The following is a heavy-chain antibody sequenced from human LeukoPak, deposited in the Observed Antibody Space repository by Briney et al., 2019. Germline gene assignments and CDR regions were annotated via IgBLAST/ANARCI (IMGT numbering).Heavy chain of an antibody. CDR3: ARVGYNYDLGNAFDI. V-gene: IGHV3-30-3*01. CDR2: ISHDGHHE. CDR1: GFAFSQFT. J-gene: IGHJ3*02. Sequence: GGSLRLSCAASGFAFSQFTVHWVRQAPGKGLEWVAVISHDGHHEYYADSVKGRFTISRDNSRNTLFLQMNSLRADDTAVYYCARVGYNYDLGNAFDIWGQGTVVTVSS. D-gene: IGHD1-20*01.